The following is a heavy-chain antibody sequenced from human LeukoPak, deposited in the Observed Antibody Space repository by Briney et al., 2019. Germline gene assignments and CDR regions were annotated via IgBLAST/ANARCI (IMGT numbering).Heavy chain of an antibody. J-gene: IGHJ4*02. CDR3: ATGTPFGAY. D-gene: IGHD3-3*01. CDR1: GFTFSDYW. CDR2: IKHHGSEK. Sequence: GGSLRLSCAASGFTFSDYWMHWVRQAPGKGLEWVANIKHHGSEKHYVDSVKGRFTISRDNTRNSLYLQMNSLRVEDTAVYYCATGTPFGAYWGQGTLVTVSS. V-gene: IGHV3-7*03.